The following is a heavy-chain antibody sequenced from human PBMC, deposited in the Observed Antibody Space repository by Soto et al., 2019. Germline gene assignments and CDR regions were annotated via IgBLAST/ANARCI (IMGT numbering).Heavy chain of an antibody. CDR1: GYSFTSYW. CDR2: IDPSDSYT. J-gene: IGHJ6*02. CDR3: ARQMDGAIYYYYGMDV. Sequence: GESLKISCKGSGYSFTSYWISRVRQMPGKGLEWMGRIDPSDSYTNYSPSFQGHVTISADKSISTAYLQWSSLKASDTAMYYCARQMDGAIYYYYGMDVWGQGTTITVSS. D-gene: IGHD2-2*02. V-gene: IGHV5-10-1*01.